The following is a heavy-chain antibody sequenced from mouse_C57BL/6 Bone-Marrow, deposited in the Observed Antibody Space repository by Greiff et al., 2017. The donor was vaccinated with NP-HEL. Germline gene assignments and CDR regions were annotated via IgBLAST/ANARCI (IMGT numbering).Heavy chain of an antibody. CDR1: GYTFTGYW. CDR2: NLPGSGST. V-gene: IGHV1-9*01. J-gene: IGHJ4*01. CDR3: TRELKLRGYYAMDY. Sequence: QVQLQQSGAELMKPGASVKLSCKATGYTFTGYWIGWVKQRTGHGHERIGENLPGSGSTNYNEKFKGKATFTADTSSNTAYMQLSSLTTEDSAIYYCTRELKLRGYYAMDYWGQGTSVTVSS. D-gene: IGHD3-2*02.